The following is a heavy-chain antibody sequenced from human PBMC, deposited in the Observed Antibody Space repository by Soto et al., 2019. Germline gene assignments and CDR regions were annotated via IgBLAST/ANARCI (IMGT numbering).Heavy chain of an antibody. CDR3: AREVPSRYFDL. CDR1: GASFSDSY. J-gene: IGHJ2*01. Sequence: QVRLQQWGAGLLKPSETLSLTCAVYGASFSDSYWNWIRQPPGKGLEWIGEINHSGSTIYNTSLESRVPISLDTSRKQFTLKMTSATAADMAVYYCAREVPSRYFDLWGRGTPVTVSS. D-gene: IGHD1-1*01. V-gene: IGHV4-34*01. CDR2: INHSGST.